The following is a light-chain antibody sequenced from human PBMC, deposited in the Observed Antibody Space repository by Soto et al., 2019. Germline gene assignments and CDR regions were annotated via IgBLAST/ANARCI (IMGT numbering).Light chain of an antibody. CDR3: QQYNNWPPWT. J-gene: IGKJ1*01. CDR1: QSVSSN. CDR2: GAS. Sequence: EIVMTQSPATLSVSPGERATLSCRASQSVSSNLAWYQQKPGQAPRLLIYGASTRATGIPAGFSGSGSGTEFTLTIRSLQSEDFAVYYCQQYNNWPPWTFGQGTKVEIK. V-gene: IGKV3-15*01.